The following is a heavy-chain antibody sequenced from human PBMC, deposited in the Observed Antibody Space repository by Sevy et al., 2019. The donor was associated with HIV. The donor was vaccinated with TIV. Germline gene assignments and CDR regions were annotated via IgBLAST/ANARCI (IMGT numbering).Heavy chain of an antibody. V-gene: IGHV4-30-2*01. J-gene: IGHJ4*02. Sequence: SETLSLTCAVSGGSISSGGYSWSWIRQPPGKGLEWIGYIYHTGNTYYNPSLKSRVTISVDRSKNQFSLKLSSVTAADTAVYYCASAAARVTTVTHFDYWGQGTLVTVSS. CDR3: ASAAARVTTVTHFDY. CDR1: GGSISSGGYS. D-gene: IGHD4-17*01. CDR2: IYHTGNT.